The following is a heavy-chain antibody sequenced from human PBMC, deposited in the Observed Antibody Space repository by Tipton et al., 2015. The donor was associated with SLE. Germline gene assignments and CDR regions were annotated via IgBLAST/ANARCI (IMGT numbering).Heavy chain of an antibody. CDR2: IYHSGTT. Sequence: SLRLSCAVSGGSISSTNWWNWVRQPPGKGLEWIGEIYHSGTTYYNPSLKSRVTIPVDTSKNQFSLKLSSVTAADTAVYYCARGGDIVATRGWYYMDVWGKGTTVTVSS. CDR1: GGSISSTNW. D-gene: IGHD5-12*01. V-gene: IGHV4-4*02. J-gene: IGHJ6*03. CDR3: ARGGDIVATRGWYYMDV.